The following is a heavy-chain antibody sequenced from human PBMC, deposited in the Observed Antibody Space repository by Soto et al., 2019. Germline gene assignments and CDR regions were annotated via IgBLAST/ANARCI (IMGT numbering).Heavy chain of an antibody. CDR2: IYWDDDK. D-gene: IGHD2-21*02. V-gene: IGHV2-5*02. Sequence: QITLKESGPSLVKPTQTLTLTCTFSGFSLSTGGVGVGWIRQPPGKALEWLALIYWDDDKRYSPSLRSRLTVTQCTAKTRSVLTLTTMDPVDTANYSWAHSRCGGDCLQSYSSHYYYSMHVWCQGTPVTVSS. CDR1: GFSLSTGGVG. CDR3: AHSRCGGDCLQSYSSHYYYSMHV. J-gene: IGHJ6*02.